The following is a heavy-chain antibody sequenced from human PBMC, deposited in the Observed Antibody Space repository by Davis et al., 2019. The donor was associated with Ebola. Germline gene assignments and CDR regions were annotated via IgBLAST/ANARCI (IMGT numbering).Heavy chain of an antibody. CDR1: GFTFSNYG. D-gene: IGHD3-3*01. Sequence: GESLKISCAASGFTFSNYGMHWVRQAPGKGLEWVAFIRYDGSNEYYSDSVKGRFTISRDNSKTTLFLQMNSLRAEDTAVYFCAKDLGWSGSEYYFDYWGQGTLVTVSS. J-gene: IGHJ4*02. V-gene: IGHV3-30*02. CDR3: AKDLGWSGSEYYFDY. CDR2: IRYDGSNE.